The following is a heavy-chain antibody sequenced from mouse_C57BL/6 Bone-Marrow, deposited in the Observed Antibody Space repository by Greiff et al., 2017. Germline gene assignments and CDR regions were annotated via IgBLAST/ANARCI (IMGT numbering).Heavy chain of an antibody. CDR2: IHPNSGST. CDR3: ARAPYYGSSYGAY. CDR1: GYTFTSYW. J-gene: IGHJ3*01. Sequence: VQLQQSGAELVKPGASVKLSCKASGYTFTSYWMHWVKQRPGQGLEWIGMIHPNSGSTNYNEKFKSKATLTVDKSSSTAYMQLSSLTSEDSAVYYCARAPYYGSSYGAYWGQGTLVTVSA. V-gene: IGHV1-64*01. D-gene: IGHD1-1*01.